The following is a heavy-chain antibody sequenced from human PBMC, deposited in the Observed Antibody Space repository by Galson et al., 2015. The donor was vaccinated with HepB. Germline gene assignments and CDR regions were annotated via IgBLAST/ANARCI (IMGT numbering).Heavy chain of an antibody. CDR1: GGTFSSYA. V-gene: IGHV1-69*13. CDR3: ARDRDIVVVPAAIGGAFDI. CDR2: IIPIFGTA. J-gene: IGHJ3*02. D-gene: IGHD2-2*01. Sequence: SVKVSCKASGGTFSSYAISWVRQAPGQGLEWMGGIIPIFGTANYAQKFQGRVTITADESTSTAYMELSSLRSEDTAVYYCARDRDIVVVPAAIGGAFDIWGQGTMVTVSS.